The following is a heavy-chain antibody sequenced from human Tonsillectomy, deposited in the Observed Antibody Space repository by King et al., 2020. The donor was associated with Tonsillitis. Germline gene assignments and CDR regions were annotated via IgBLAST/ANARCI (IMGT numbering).Heavy chain of an antibody. J-gene: IGHJ5*02. V-gene: IGHV4-39*01. CDR3: ASLQRSTSSWNYVYWFDP. Sequence: QLQESGPGLVKPSETLSLTCTVSGGSLSSTIYYWGWIRQPPGKGLEWVGSIYYSGTTYYNPSLKSRVTISVDTSKNQFSLKLSSVTAADTAVYYCASLQRSTSSWNYVYWFDPWGQGPLVTVSS. CDR2: IYYSGTT. D-gene: IGHD1-7*01. CDR1: GGSLSSTIYY.